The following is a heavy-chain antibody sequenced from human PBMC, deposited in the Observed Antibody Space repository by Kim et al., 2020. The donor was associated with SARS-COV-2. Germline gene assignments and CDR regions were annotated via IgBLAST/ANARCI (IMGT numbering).Heavy chain of an antibody. V-gene: IGHV1-2*02. Sequence: AQKFQGRVTMTRDTSISTAYMELSRLRSDDTAVYYCARDFSEVGYNWFDPWGQGTLVTVSS. J-gene: IGHJ5*02. CDR3: ARDFSEVGYNWFDP. D-gene: IGHD3-10*01.